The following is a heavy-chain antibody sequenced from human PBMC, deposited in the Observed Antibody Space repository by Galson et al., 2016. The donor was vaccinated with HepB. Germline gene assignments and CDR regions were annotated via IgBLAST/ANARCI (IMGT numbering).Heavy chain of an antibody. V-gene: IGHV3-7*01. J-gene: IGHJ4*02. CDR2: INRDGSEK. D-gene: IGHD1-26*01. Sequence: SLRLSCAASGFIFSNYWMTWVRQAPGKGLEWVANINRDGSEKYYMDSVRGRFTISRDSAKNSVFLQMNSLRAEDTAVYYCARAMSGSYDYWGQGILVTVSS. CDR1: GFIFSNYW. CDR3: ARAMSGSYDY.